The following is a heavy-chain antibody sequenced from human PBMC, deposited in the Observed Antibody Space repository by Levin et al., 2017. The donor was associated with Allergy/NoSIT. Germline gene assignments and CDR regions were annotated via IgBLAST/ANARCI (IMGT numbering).Heavy chain of an antibody. J-gene: IGHJ3*02. CDR2: IYYSGST. V-gene: IGHV4-59*01. Sequence: SETLSLTCTVSGGSISSYYWSWIRQPPGKGLEWIGYIYYSGSTNYNPSLKSRVTISVDTSKNQFSLKLSSVTAADTAVYYCARGGTYYYDSSGLDAFDSWGQGTMVTVSS. D-gene: IGHD3-22*01. CDR3: ARGGTYYYDSSGLDAFDS. CDR1: GGSISSYY.